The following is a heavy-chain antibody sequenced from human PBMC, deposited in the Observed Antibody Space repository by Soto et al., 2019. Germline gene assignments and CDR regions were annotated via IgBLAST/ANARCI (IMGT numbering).Heavy chain of an antibody. V-gene: IGHV3-23*01. CDR2: ISGSGDST. D-gene: IGHD6-19*01. CDR3: AKGVPGIAVAGTGYFQH. CDR1: GFNFSSYA. Sequence: GGSLSLSCAASGFNFSSYAMSWVRQAPGKGLEWVSGISGSGDSTYYADSVKGRFTISRDNSKNTLYLQMNSLRAEDTAVYYCAKGVPGIAVAGTGYFQHWGQGTLVTVSS. J-gene: IGHJ1*01.